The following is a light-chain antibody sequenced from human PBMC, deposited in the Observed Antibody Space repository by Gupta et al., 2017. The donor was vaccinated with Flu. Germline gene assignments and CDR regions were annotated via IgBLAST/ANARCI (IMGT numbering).Light chain of an antibody. V-gene: IGKV3-11*01. CDR2: DTS. CDR1: QAISSY. Sequence: EVVLTQSPATLSLSPGERATLSCRASQAISSYLSWYQQKVGQPPRLLISDTSNRVPGIPARFSGSGSGTDFTLTISSLEPEDFAVYFCQQRSNWPPGLTFGQGTRLEI. CDR3: QQRSNWPPGLT. J-gene: IGKJ5*01.